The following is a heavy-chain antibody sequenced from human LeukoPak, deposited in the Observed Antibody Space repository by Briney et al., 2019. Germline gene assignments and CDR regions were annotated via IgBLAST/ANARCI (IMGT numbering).Heavy chain of an antibody. Sequence: SETLSLTCTVSGGSISSGTHYYHWIRQHPGKGLEWIGYIYYTGITSYNPSLRGRVSMSVDTSMNQVSLKVTSLTAADTAVYYCAASSGVTLGRFWGQGALVTVSS. CDR3: AASSGVTLGRF. J-gene: IGHJ4*02. CDR1: GGSISSGTHY. D-gene: IGHD4/OR15-4a*01. CDR2: IYYTGIT. V-gene: IGHV4-31*03.